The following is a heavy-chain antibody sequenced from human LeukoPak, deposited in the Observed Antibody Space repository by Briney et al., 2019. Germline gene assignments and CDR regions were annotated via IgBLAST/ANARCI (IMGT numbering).Heavy chain of an antibody. CDR3: ARDGGPHYYYGMDV. D-gene: IGHD3-16*01. CDR2: IYYSGST. CDR1: GGSISSSSYY. Sequence: PSETLSLTCTVSGGSISSSSYYWGWIRQPPGKGLEWIGSIYYSGSTYYNPSLKSRVTISVDTSKNQFSLKLSSVTAADTAVYYCARDGGPHYYYGMDVWGQGTTVTVSS. J-gene: IGHJ6*02. V-gene: IGHV4-39*07.